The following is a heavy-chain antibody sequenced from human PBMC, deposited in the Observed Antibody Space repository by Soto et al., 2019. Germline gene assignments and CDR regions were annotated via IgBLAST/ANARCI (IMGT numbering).Heavy chain of an antibody. CDR1: GNTCNNYW. V-gene: IGHV5-51*01. J-gene: IGHJ6*02. CDR2: IYPGDSDT. CDR3: ARRLKDHSGYSPYYSAFDV. D-gene: IGHD2-15*01. Sequence: RXESLKVSCQASGNTCNNYWVALVLQMPGKGLEYVGIIYPGDSDTRYSPPLQGQVTISADTSISTAYLQWSSLKASDSGMYYCARRLKDHSGYSPYYSAFDVCARGTTVTVSS.